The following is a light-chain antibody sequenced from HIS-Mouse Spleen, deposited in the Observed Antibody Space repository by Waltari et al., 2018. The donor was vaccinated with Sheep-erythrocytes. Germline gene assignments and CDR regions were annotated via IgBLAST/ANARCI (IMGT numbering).Light chain of an antibody. J-gene: IGLJ3*02. CDR1: RRDVGGYNF. V-gene: IGLV2-8*01. Sequence: QSALTQPPSASGSPGQSVTISRTGTRRDVGGYNFVSRYQQHPGKAPKLMIYEVSKRPSGVPDRFSGSKSGNTASLTVSGLQAEDEADYYCSSYAGSNNWVFGGGTKLTVL. CDR3: SSYAGSNNWV. CDR2: EVS.